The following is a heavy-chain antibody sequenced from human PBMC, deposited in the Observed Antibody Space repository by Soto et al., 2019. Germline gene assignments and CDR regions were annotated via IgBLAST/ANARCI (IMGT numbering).Heavy chain of an antibody. V-gene: IGHV4-59*01. Sequence: SETLSLTCTVSGDSIRSYYWSWIRQPPGKGLEWIGYIYGSGSTNYNPSLKSRVTISVDTFKSQFSLKLSSVTAADTAVYYCARDRAYYESSGLYFDYWGQGTLVTVSS. CDR2: IYGSGST. D-gene: IGHD3-22*01. CDR3: ARDRAYYESSGLYFDY. CDR1: GDSIRSYY. J-gene: IGHJ4*02.